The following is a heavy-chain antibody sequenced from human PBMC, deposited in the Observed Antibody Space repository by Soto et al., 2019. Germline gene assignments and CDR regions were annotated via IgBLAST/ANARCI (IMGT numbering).Heavy chain of an antibody. CDR2: INPNIGGT. CDR1: GCTFTAYY. D-gene: IGHD3-9*01. CDR3: AKDSHYDILTGYSRNAIDF. Sequence: ASVKVSCKASGCTFTAYYIHWVRQAPGQGLEWMGWINPNIGGTIYAQKFQGRVTIGRDTSITTAYMELSRLTSDDTAVYYCAKDSHYDILTGYSRNAIDFWGQGTMVTVSS. J-gene: IGHJ3*01. V-gene: IGHV1-2*02.